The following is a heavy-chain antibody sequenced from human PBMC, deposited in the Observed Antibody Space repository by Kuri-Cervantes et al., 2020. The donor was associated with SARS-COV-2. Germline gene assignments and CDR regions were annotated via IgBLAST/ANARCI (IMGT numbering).Heavy chain of an antibody. CDR1: GYTFTDYY. CDR2: INPNSGGT. D-gene: IGHD6-13*01. CDR3: ARGESIYGSRWYAGGFDY. J-gene: IGHJ4*02. Sequence: ASVKVSCKASGYTFTDYYMYWVRQAPGQGLEWMGWINPNSGGTNFTQKFEGRVTVTRDTSINTAYMDLTRLGSDDTAVYYCARGESIYGSRWYAGGFDYWGQGTLVTVSS. V-gene: IGHV1-2*02.